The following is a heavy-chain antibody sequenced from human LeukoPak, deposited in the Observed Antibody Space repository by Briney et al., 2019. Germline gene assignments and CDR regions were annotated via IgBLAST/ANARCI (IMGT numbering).Heavy chain of an antibody. CDR2: FYDSGNT. Sequence: SETLSLTCTVSGYSISSGYYWGWIRQPPGKGLEWIGSFYDSGNTYYNPSLKSRGTISVDTSKNQFSLKLSSVTAADTAVYYCAGKDWFDPWGQGILGTVSA. J-gene: IGHJ5*02. V-gene: IGHV4-38-2*02. CDR3: AGKDWFDP. CDR1: GYSISSGYY.